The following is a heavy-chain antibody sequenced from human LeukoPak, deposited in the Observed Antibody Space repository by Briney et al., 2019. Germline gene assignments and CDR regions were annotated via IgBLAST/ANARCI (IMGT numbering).Heavy chain of an antibody. Sequence: GASVKVSCKASGYTFTGYYMHWVRQAPGQGLEWMGWINPNSGGTNYAQKLQGRVTMTTDTSTSTAYMELRSLRSDDTAVYYCARGSWEQWLVMGSYYFDYWGQGTLVTVSS. CDR2: INPNSGGT. CDR1: GYTFTGYY. D-gene: IGHD6-19*01. V-gene: IGHV1-2*02. J-gene: IGHJ4*02. CDR3: ARGSWEQWLVMGSYYFDY.